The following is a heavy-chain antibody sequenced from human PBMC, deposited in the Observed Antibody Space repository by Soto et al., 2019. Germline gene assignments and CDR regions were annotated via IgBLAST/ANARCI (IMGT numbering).Heavy chain of an antibody. CDR3: ARGGSSGYA. CDR2: IYFSGST. D-gene: IGHD6-6*01. J-gene: IGHJ5*02. CDR1: GVSISLGGYY. Sequence: QLQLQESGPGLVKPSQPLSLTCNVSGVSISLGGYYWSWIRQHPGKGLEWIGHIYFSGSTYYSPSLKSRVTMSVDESNNQFSLMLSSVTAADSAVYFCARGGSSGYAWGQGTLVTVSS. V-gene: IGHV4-31*03.